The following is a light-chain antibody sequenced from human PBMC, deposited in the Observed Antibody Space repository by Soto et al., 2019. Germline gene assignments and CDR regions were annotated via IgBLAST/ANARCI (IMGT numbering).Light chain of an antibody. V-gene: IGKV3-15*01. J-gene: IGKJ5*01. CDR1: QSVSTN. CDR2: GAS. Sequence: EIVITQSPTTRSVSPGERATLSCRASQSVSTNLAWYQQKPGQVPSLLSYGASTRASGIPARFSGSGSGTEFTLTIGSLQSEDFAVYYCQQYSSSPSFGQGTRLEIK. CDR3: QQYSSSPS.